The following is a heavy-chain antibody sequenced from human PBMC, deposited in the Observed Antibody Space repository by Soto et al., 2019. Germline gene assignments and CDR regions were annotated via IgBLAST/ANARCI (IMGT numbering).Heavy chain of an antibody. J-gene: IGHJ4*02. D-gene: IGHD2-2*01. V-gene: IGHV4-4*02. CDR3: AGGYASGHSDY. CDR1: GGSIISSSW. CDR2: IYHSGST. Sequence: QVQLKESAPGLVKPSGTLSLTCAVSGGSIISSSWWSWVRQTPGKGLEWIGEIYHSGSTNYNPSLKRRXTXSXXKPKNQCSLTLTSLTAADTAVYYCAGGYASGHSDYWGQGTLVTVSS.